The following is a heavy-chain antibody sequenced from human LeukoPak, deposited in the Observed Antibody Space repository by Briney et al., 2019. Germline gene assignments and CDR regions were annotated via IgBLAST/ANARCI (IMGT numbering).Heavy chain of an antibody. CDR1: GYSFTSYW. Sequence: GESLKISCKGSGYSFTSYWIGWVRQMPGKGLEWMGIIYPGDSDTRYSPSFQGQVTISADKSTSTAYLQWSSLKASDTAMYYCARQKRSITGTVRKYYYYMDVWGKGTTVIVSS. CDR3: ARQKRSITGTVRKYYYYMDV. CDR2: IYPGDSDT. J-gene: IGHJ6*03. D-gene: IGHD1-7*01. V-gene: IGHV5-51*01.